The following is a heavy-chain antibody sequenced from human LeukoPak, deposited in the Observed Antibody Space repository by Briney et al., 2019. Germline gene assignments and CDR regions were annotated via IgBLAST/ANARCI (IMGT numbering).Heavy chain of an antibody. J-gene: IGHJ5*02. CDR1: GASVSSGSYY. Sequence: SSETLSLTCNVSGASVSSGSYYWSWIRQPPGKELEWIGYIYYSGSTSYNPSLKSRVTISVDTSKNQFSLKLSSVTAADTAVYYCARGRRPYSSSPRGFDPWGQGTLVTVSS. D-gene: IGHD6-6*01. V-gene: IGHV4-61*01. CDR2: IYYSGST. CDR3: ARGRRPYSSSPRGFDP.